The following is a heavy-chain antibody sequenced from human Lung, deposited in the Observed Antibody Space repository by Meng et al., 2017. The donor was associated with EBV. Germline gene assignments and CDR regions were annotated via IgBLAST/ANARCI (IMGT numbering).Heavy chain of an antibody. CDR2: IYYSGST. D-gene: IGHD1-26*01. CDR1: GDSISGSSYY. J-gene: IGHJ4*02. V-gene: IGHV4-39*06. CDR3: ACGGVVGATTELDH. Sequence: RRQLPGPWPGPVSSAATLPIPCPVSGDSISGSSYYWGWIRQPPGKGLEWIGSIYYSGSTYYNPSLKSRITISLDTSEKQFSLRLNSVTAADTAVYFCACGGVVGATTELDHWGQGTLVTVSS.